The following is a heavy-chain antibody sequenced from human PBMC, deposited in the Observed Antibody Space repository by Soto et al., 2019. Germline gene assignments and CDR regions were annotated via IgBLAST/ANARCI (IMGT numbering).Heavy chain of an antibody. CDR3: AREAGYCTNGVCYTPFDP. Sequence: SETLSLTCTVSGGSISSGDYYWSWIRQPPGKGLEWIGYIYYSGSTYYNPSLKSRVTISVDTSKNQFSLKLSPVTAADTAVYYCAREAGYCTNGVCYTPFDPWGQGTLVTVSS. V-gene: IGHV4-30-4*01. J-gene: IGHJ5*02. CDR1: GGSISSGDYY. D-gene: IGHD2-8*01. CDR2: IYYSGST.